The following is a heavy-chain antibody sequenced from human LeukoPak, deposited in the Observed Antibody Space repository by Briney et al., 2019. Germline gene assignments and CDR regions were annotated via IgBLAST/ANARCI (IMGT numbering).Heavy chain of an antibody. Sequence: SETLSLTCGVSSYSISRGYYWGWIRQSPGKGLEWIGNIYQSRSTSYNPSLKSRVTISLDMSKNQFSLKLSSVTAADTAVYYCVREGPIRFLEQIDYWGQGTLVTVSS. CDR2: IYQSRST. J-gene: IGHJ4*02. CDR1: SYSISRGYY. CDR3: VREGPIRFLEQIDY. D-gene: IGHD3-3*01. V-gene: IGHV4-38-2*02.